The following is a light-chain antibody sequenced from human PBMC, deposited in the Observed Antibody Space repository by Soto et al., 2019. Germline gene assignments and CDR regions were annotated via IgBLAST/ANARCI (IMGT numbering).Light chain of an antibody. V-gene: IGKV3-15*01. Sequence: ETLMTQSPATLSVSPGESATLSCRASQSVSSNLAWYQQKPGQAPRLLIYGASSRATGIPARFSGSGSGTEFTLTISSLQSEDFAVYYCQQYGSSPPTFGQGTKVEIK. J-gene: IGKJ1*01. CDR1: QSVSSN. CDR3: QQYGSSPPT. CDR2: GAS.